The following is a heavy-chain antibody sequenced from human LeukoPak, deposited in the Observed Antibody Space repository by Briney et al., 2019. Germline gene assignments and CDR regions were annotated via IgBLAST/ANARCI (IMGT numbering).Heavy chain of an antibody. CDR2: ISYDGSNK. CDR3: AKELDYGGNSPFYY. Sequence: GGSLRLSCTASRFTFSDYGMHWVRQAPGKGLEWVAFISYDGSNKYYADSVKGRFTISRDNSKNTLYLQMNSLRAEDTAVYYCAKELDYGGNSPFYYWGQGTLVTVSS. J-gene: IGHJ4*02. V-gene: IGHV3-30*18. D-gene: IGHD4-23*01. CDR1: RFTFSDYG.